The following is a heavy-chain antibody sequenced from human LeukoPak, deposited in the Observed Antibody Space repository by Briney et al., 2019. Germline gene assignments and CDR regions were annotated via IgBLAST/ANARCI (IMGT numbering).Heavy chain of an antibody. Sequence: SETLSLTCTVSGGSISSYYWSWIRQPPGKGLEWIGCIYYSGSTNYNPSLKSRVTISVDTSKNQFSLELTSVTAADTAVYYCARGDYYYYYYYIDVWGKGTTVTFSS. CDR3: ARGDYYYYYYYIDV. V-gene: IGHV4-59*01. J-gene: IGHJ6*03. CDR2: IYYSGST. CDR1: GGSISSYY. D-gene: IGHD2-21*01.